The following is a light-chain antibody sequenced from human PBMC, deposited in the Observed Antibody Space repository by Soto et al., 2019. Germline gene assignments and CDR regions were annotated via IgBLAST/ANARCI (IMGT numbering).Light chain of an antibody. Sequence: TVLTQSPATLSLSPGERATLSCKASQSIGNSFVWFQQKPGQAPRLLIDDAFNRATGIPARFTGSGSGSDFTLTISSLEPEDFGVYYCRQRYNWPLTFGGGTKVEIK. J-gene: IGKJ4*01. CDR3: RQRYNWPLT. CDR1: QSIGNS. CDR2: DAF. V-gene: IGKV3-11*01.